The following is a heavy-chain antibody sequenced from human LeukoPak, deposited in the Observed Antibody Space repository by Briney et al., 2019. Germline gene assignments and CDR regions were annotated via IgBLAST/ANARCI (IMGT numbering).Heavy chain of an antibody. CDR1: GFTFSSYG. J-gene: IGHJ4*02. CDR3: ARDLYYDSSGYYPEGLFDY. CDR2: ISYDGSNK. Sequence: GGSLRLSCAASGFTFSSYGMHWVRQAPGKGLEWVAVISYDGSNKYYADSVKGRFTISRDNSKNTLYLQMNSLRAEDTAVYYCARDLYYDSSGYYPEGLFDYWGQGTLVTVSS. D-gene: IGHD3-22*01. V-gene: IGHV3-30*03.